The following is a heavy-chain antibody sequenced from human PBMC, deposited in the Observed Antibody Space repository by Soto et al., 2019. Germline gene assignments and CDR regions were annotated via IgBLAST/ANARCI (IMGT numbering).Heavy chain of an antibody. D-gene: IGHD6-6*01. CDR3: ARDFKGAARRDDAFDI. CDR1: GFTFSSYS. CDR2: ISSSSSTI. V-gene: IGHV3-48*02. J-gene: IGHJ3*02. Sequence: GGSLRLSCAASGFTFSSYSMNWVRQAPGKGLEWVSYISSSSSTIYYADSVKGRFTISRDNAKNSLYLQMNSLRDEDTAVYYCARDFKGAARRDDAFDIWGQGTMVTVSS.